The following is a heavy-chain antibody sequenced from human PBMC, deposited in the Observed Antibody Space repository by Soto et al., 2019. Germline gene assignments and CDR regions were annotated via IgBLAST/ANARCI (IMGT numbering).Heavy chain of an antibody. J-gene: IGHJ4*02. V-gene: IGHV3-74*01. Sequence: EVQLVESGGGLVQPGGSLRLSCAASEFTFSSYWMHWVRQAPGKGLVWVSRINSDGSSTSYADSVKGRFTISRDNAKNTLYLQMNSLRDEDTAVYYCARGVIDRLLWFGESFDYWGQGTLVTVSS. CDR3: ARGVIDRLLWFGESFDY. CDR2: INSDGSST. CDR1: EFTFSSYW. D-gene: IGHD3-10*01.